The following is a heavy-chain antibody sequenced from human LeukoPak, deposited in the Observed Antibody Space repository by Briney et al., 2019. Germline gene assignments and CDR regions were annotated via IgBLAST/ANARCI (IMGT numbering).Heavy chain of an antibody. CDR1: GGSISSSSYY. CDR3: ARSGYSYVSLDY. V-gene: IGHV4-39*07. CDR2: IYYSGST. Sequence: PSETLSLTCTVSGGSISSSSYYWGWIRQPPGKGLEWIGSIYYSGSTYYNPSLKSRVTISVDTSKNQFSLKLSSVTAADTAVYYCARSGYSYVSLDYWGQGTLVTVSS. D-gene: IGHD5-18*01. J-gene: IGHJ4*02.